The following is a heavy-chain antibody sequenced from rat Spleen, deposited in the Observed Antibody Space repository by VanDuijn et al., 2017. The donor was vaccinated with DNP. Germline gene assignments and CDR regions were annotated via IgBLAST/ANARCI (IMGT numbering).Heavy chain of an antibody. Sequence: EVQLKESGPGLVQPSQTLSLTCTVSEFSLTDYSMHWVRQPPGKGLEWMGVMWSGGTTAYNSALKSRLSISRDTSKSQVFLKMNSLQTEDTATYYCARYSTSYVLDVWGQGVMVTVSS. D-gene: IGHD1-2*01. CDR1: EFSLTDYS. CDR3: ARYSTSYVLDV. V-gene: IGHV2S63*01. J-gene: IGHJ2*01. CDR2: MWSGGTT.